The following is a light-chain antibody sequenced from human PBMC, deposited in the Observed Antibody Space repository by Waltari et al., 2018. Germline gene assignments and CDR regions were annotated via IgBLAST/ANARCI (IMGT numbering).Light chain of an antibody. CDR3: CSYAGGTASIL. Sequence: QSALTQPASVSGSPGQSITISCTGTSSDVGRHNLVSWYQHHPGKAPKLMIYEDTKRPSGVSNRFSGSKSVNTASLTISGLQAEDEADYYCCSYAGGTASILLGGGTKLTVL. J-gene: IGLJ2*01. CDR1: SSDVGRHNL. V-gene: IGLV2-23*01. CDR2: EDT.